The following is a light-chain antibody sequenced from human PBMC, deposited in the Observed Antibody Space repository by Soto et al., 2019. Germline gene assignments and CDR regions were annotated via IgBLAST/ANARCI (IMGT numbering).Light chain of an antibody. J-gene: IGKJ1*01. Sequence: DIQMTQSPSTLSASVGDRVAITCRASQSISLWLAWYQQKPGKAPKLLIYKASSLESGVPSRFSGSGSGTEFTLTISSLQPDDFATYYCQQYKDYSWTFGQGTKVEIK. CDR1: QSISLW. V-gene: IGKV1-5*03. CDR2: KAS. CDR3: QQYKDYSWT.